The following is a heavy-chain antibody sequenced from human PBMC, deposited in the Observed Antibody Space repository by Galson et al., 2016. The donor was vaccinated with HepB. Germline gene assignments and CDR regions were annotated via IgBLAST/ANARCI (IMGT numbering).Heavy chain of an antibody. CDR2: FIPIFRTA. D-gene: IGHD6-19*01. CDR1: GGTFSSYV. CDR3: ARCHSSGWSECWFDP. V-gene: IGHV1-69*13. Sequence: SVKVSCKASGGTFSSYVISWVRQAPGQGLEWMGGFIPIFRTARYAQRFQGRVTITADESTSTVYMELSSLRSEDTAVYYCARCHSSGWSECWFDPRGQGTLVTVSS. J-gene: IGHJ5*02.